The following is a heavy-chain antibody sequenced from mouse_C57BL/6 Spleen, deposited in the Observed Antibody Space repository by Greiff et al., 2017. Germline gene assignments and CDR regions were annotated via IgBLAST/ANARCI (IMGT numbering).Heavy chain of an antibody. CDR3: ARDGDRLRPPSSYAMDY. Sequence: QVQLKESGAELVRPGASVTLSCKASGYTFTDYEMHWVKQTPVHGLEWIGAIDPETGGTAYNQKFKGKAILTADTSSSTAYMELRRLTSEDSAVYYCARDGDRLRPPSSYAMDYWGKGTSVTVSS. V-gene: IGHV1-15*01. CDR1: GYTFTDYE. CDR2: IDPETGGT. J-gene: IGHJ4*01. D-gene: IGHD2-4*01.